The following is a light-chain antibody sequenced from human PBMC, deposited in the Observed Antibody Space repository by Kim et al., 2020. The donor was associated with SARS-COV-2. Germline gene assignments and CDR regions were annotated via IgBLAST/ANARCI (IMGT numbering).Light chain of an antibody. V-gene: IGKV1-17*01. CDR3: LQYSSYPLT. CDR1: RGVRND. J-gene: IGKJ5*01. Sequence: DIQMTQSPSSLSASVGDRVTITCRASRGVRNDLGWFQQKPGEAPKRLIYSASNLHSGVPSRFSGSGSGTEFTLAISGLQPEDLAIYWCLQYSSYPLTFGQGTRLEIK. CDR2: SAS.